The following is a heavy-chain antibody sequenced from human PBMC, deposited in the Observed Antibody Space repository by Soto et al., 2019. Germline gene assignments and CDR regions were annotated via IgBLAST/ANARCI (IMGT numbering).Heavy chain of an antibody. CDR3: ARAHYGDYGYGMDV. V-gene: IGHV4-30-2*01. D-gene: IGHD4-17*01. CDR1: GGSISSGGYS. Sequence: QLQLQESGKGLVKPSQTLSLTCAVSGGSISSGGYSWSWIRQPPGKGLEWIGYIYHSGSTYYNPSLKSRVTISVDRSKNQFSLKLSSVTAADTAVYYCARAHYGDYGYGMDVWGQGTTVTVSS. J-gene: IGHJ6*02. CDR2: IYHSGST.